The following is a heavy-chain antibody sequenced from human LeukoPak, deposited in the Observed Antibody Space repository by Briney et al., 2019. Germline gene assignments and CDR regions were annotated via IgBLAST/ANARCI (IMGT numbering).Heavy chain of an antibody. D-gene: IGHD6-19*01. CDR2: INPKSGGT. CDR1: GYTFTSYG. J-gene: IGHJ4*02. CDR3: ARVMAVAGSPSGY. Sequence: ASVKVSCKASGYTFTSYGISWVRQAPGQGLEWMGWINPKSGGTNYAQKFQGRVTMTRDMSISTAYMELSRLRSDDTAVYYCARVMAVAGSPSGYWGQGSLVTVSS. V-gene: IGHV1-2*02.